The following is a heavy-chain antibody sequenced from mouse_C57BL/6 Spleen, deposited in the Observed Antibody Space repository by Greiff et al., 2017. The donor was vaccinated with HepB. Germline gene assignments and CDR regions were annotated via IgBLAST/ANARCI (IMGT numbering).Heavy chain of an antibody. Sequence: EVQLQQSGPELVKPGASVKISCKASGYTFTDYYMNWVKQSHGKSLEWIGDINPNNGGTSYNQKFKGKATLTVDKSSSTAYIELRSLTSEDSAVYYCARRDGYLAWFAYWGQGTLVTVSA. D-gene: IGHD2-3*01. CDR1: GYTFTDYY. J-gene: IGHJ3*01. V-gene: IGHV1-26*01. CDR2: INPNNGGT. CDR3: ARRDGYLAWFAY.